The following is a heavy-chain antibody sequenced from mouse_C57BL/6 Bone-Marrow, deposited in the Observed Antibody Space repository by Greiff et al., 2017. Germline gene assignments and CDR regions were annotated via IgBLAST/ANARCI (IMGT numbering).Heavy chain of an antibody. V-gene: IGHV1-15*01. CDR2: IDPETGGT. J-gene: IGHJ3*01. Sequence: VQLVESGAELVRPGASVTLSCKASGYTFTDYEMHWVKQTPVHGLEWIGAIDPETGGTAYNQKFKGNAILTADKSSSTAYMELRSLTSEDSAVYYCTVITTVVAPFAYWGQGTLVTVSA. CDR1: GYTFTDYE. D-gene: IGHD1-1*01. CDR3: TVITTVVAPFAY.